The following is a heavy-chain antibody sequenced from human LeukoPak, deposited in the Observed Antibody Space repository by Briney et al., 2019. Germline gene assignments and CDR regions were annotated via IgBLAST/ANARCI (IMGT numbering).Heavy chain of an antibody. D-gene: IGHD3-10*01. CDR1: GFTFSSYA. J-gene: IGHJ4*02. CDR2: ISYDGSNK. V-gene: IGHV3-30-3*01. Sequence: GGSLRLSCAASGFTFSSYAMHWVRQAPGKGLEWVAVISYDGSNKYYADSVKGRFTISRDNSKNTLYLQMNSLRAEDTAVYYCARDYYGSGTKQGDFDYWGQGTLVTVSS. CDR3: ARDYYGSGTKQGDFDY.